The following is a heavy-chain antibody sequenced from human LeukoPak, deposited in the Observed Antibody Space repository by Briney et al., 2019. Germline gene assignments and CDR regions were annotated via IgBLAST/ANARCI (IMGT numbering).Heavy chain of an antibody. CDR2: ISSSSSTI. CDR1: GFTFNSYN. Sequence: GSLRLSCAASGFTFNSYNMNWVRQAPGKGQEWVSYISSSSSTIYYADSVKGRFTISRDSAKTSLFLQMNSLRDEDTAVYYCARAYSSSSGRDAFDSWGLGTLVTVSS. J-gene: IGHJ3*02. D-gene: IGHD6-6*01. CDR3: ARAYSSSSGRDAFDS. V-gene: IGHV3-48*02.